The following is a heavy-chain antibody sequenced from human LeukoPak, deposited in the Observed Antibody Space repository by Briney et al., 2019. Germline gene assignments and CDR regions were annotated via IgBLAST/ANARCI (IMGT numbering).Heavy chain of an antibody. D-gene: IGHD3-3*01. CDR1: GGTFSSYA. CDR2: IIPIFGTA. V-gene: IGHV1-69*13. J-gene: IGHJ4*02. CDR3: ARGSYYDFWSGPIIRPYYFDY. Sequence: ASVKVSCKASGGTFSSYAISWVRQAPGQGLEWMGGIIPIFGTANYAQKFQGRVTITADESTSTAYMELSSLRSEDTAVYYCARGSYYDFWSGPIIRPYYFDYWGQGTLVTVSS.